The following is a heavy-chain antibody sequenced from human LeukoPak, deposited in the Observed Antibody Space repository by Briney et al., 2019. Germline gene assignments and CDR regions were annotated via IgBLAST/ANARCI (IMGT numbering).Heavy chain of an antibody. Sequence: PGRSLRLSCAASGFTFSSYAMHWVRQAPGKGLEWVAVISYDGSNKYYADSVKGRFTISRDNSRNTLYLQMNSLRAEDTAVYYCARTTVVMDYFDYWGQGTLVTVSS. J-gene: IGHJ4*02. D-gene: IGHD4-23*01. CDR1: GFTFSSYA. CDR2: ISYDGSNK. V-gene: IGHV3-30-3*01. CDR3: ARTTVVMDYFDY.